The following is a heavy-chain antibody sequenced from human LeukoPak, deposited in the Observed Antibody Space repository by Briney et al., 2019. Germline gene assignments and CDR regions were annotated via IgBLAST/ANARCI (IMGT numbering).Heavy chain of an antibody. J-gene: IGHJ3*02. CDR1: GFSFWNYE. V-gene: IGHV3-48*03. CDR3: AKQLSEANSKYDIDDAFDI. CDR2: ITRANGI. D-gene: IGHD3-9*01. Sequence: GGSLRLSCVTSGFSFWNYELSWVRQAPGKGLEWISCITRANGIFYADSMKGRFTISRDNSKNTLYLQMNSLRAEDTAVYYCAKQLSEANSKYDIDDAFDIWGQGTMVTVSS.